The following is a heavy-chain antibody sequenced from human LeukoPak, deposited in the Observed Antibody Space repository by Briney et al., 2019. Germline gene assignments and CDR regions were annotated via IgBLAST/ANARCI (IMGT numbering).Heavy chain of an antibody. CDR2: IWYDGSNK. V-gene: IGHV3-33*01. J-gene: IGHJ3*02. CDR1: GFTFSSYG. CDR3: ARRASHFDAFDI. D-gene: IGHD2-2*01. Sequence: GRSLRLSCAASGFTFSSYGMHWVRQAPGKGLEWVAVIWYDGSNKYYADSVKGRFTISRDNSKNTLYLQMNSLRAEDTAVYYCARRASHFDAFDIWGQGTIVTVSS.